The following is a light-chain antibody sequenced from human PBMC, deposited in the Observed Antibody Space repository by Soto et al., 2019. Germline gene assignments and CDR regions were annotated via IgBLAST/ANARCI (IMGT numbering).Light chain of an antibody. CDR1: QSVSRSY. Sequence: EIFLTQSPGTLSLSPWERATLSCRASQSVSRSYLAWYQQKPGQAPRLLIYGASFRATGIPDRFSGSGSGTDFTLTISRLEAEDFAVFYCQQYGSSPWTFGQGTKVDIK. V-gene: IGKV3-20*01. CDR2: GAS. J-gene: IGKJ1*01. CDR3: QQYGSSPWT.